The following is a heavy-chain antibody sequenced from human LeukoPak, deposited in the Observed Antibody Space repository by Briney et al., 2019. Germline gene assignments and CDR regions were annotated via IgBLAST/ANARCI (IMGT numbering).Heavy chain of an antibody. J-gene: IGHJ5*02. V-gene: IGHV1-24*01. D-gene: IGHD1-26*01. CDR3: ATGGSGSYHNWFDP. Sequence: GASVKVSCKVSGYTLTELSMHWVRQAPGKGLEWMGGFDPEDGETIYAQKFQRRVTMTEDTSTDTAYMELSSLRSEDTAVYYCATGGSGSYHNWFDPWGQGTLVTVSS. CDR1: GYTLTELS. CDR2: FDPEDGET.